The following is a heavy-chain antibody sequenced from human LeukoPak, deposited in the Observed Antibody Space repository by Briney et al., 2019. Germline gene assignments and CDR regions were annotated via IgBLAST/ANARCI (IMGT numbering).Heavy chain of an antibody. CDR3: ASSVATPGITDFDY. V-gene: IGHV4-34*01. CDR1: GGSLNTYD. D-gene: IGHD5-12*01. CDR2: TGHRGNT. J-gene: IGHJ4*02. Sequence: SETLSLTCAVYGGSLNTYDWNWIRQSPGKGLEWIGETGHRGNTNYNPSLKSRVTMSVDTSKNQLSLRLTSVTAADTAVYYCASSVATPGITDFDYWGQGILVTVSS.